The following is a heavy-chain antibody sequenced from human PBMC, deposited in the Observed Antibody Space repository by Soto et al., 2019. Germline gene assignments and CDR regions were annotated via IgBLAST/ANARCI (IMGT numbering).Heavy chain of an antibody. Sequence: ASVKVSCKASGYTFTGYYMHWVRQAPGQGLEWMGGIIPIFGTANYAQKFQGRVTITADESTSTAYMELSSLRSEDTAVYYCARISVVTRNWFDPWGQGTLVTVSS. J-gene: IGHJ5*02. V-gene: IGHV1-69*13. CDR3: ARISVVTRNWFDP. CDR2: IIPIFGTA. D-gene: IGHD2-21*02. CDR1: GYTFTGYY.